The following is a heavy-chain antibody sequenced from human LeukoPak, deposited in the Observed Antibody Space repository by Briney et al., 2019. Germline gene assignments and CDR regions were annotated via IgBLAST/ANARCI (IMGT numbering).Heavy chain of an antibody. CDR2: INHSGST. CDR1: GGSFSGYY. CDR3: AGGRGLYYYGSGSRRSYFDY. V-gene: IGHV4-34*01. J-gene: IGHJ4*02. Sequence: PSETLSLTCAVYGGSFSGYYWSWIRQPPGKGLEWIGEINHSGSTNYNPSLKSRVTISVDTSKNQFSLKLSSVTAADTAVYYCAGGRGLYYYGSGSRRSYFDYWGQGTLVTVSS. D-gene: IGHD3-10*01.